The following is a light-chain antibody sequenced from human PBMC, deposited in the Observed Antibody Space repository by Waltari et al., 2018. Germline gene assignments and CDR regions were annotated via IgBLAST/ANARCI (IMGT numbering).Light chain of an antibody. Sequence: QSALTQPASVSGSPGQSITISCTGTSSDVGGYNYVSWYHQTPGKAPKLMVYEVSNRPAGVSNRFSGTKSGNTASLTISVLQAEDEADYYCSSYTSSSTLVFGGGTKLTVL. J-gene: IGLJ2*01. CDR3: SSYTSSSTLV. CDR2: EVS. V-gene: IGLV2-14*01. CDR1: SSDVGGYNY.